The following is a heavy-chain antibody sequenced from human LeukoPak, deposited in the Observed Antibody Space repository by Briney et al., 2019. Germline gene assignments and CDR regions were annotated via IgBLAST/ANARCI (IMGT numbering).Heavy chain of an antibody. CDR1: GFTFSNYG. J-gene: IGHJ3*02. D-gene: IGHD1-26*01. CDR2: IRYDGSNK. CDR3: AKELVSYASYSGTFAI. V-gene: IGHV3-30*02. Sequence: PGGSLRLSCVASGFTFSNYGMYWVCQAPGKGLEWVAFIRYDGSNKYYADSVKGRFTISRDNSKDTVYLQLDSLRAEDTAVYYCAKELVSYASYSGTFAIWGQGTMVTVSS.